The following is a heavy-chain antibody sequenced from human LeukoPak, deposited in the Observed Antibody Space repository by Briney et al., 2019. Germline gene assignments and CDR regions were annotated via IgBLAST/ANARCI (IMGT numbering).Heavy chain of an antibody. CDR3: ARSGPIDY. V-gene: IGHV3-30-3*01. D-gene: IGHD3-3*01. CDR2: ISYDGSNK. CDR1: GFTLSSYT. J-gene: IGHJ4*02. Sequence: PGGSLRLSCAASGFTLSSYTMHWVRQAPGKGLEWVTDISYDGSNKHYADSVKGRFTISRDNAKNSLYLQMNSLRAEDTAVYYCARSGPIDYWGQGTLVTVSS.